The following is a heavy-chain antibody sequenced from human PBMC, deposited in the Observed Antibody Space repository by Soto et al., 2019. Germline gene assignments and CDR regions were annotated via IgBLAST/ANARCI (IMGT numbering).Heavy chain of an antibody. D-gene: IGHD6-13*01. CDR1: GFTFSSYA. CDR2: ISYDGSNK. CDR3: AREALIAAAGYFQH. Sequence: GESLKISCAASGFTFSSYAMHWVRQAPGKGLEWVAVISYDGSNKYYADSVKGRFTISRDNSKNTLYLQMNSLRAEDTAVYYCAREALIAAAGYFQHWGQGTLVTVSS. J-gene: IGHJ1*01. V-gene: IGHV3-30-3*01.